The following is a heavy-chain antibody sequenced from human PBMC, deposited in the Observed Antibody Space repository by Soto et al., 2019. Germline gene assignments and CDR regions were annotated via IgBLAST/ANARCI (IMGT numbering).Heavy chain of an antibody. V-gene: IGHV4-4*02. CDR1: GGSISSSNW. J-gene: IGHJ6*02. CDR2: IYHSGST. D-gene: IGHD2-2*02. CDR3: ARVSVVVPAAIDGWGYYYYGMDV. Sequence: LSLTCAVSGGSISSSNWWSWVRQPPGKGLEWIGEIYHSGSTNYNPSLKSRVTISVDKSKNQFSLKLSSVTAADTAVYYCARVSVVVPAAIDGWGYYYYGMDVWGQGTTVTVSS.